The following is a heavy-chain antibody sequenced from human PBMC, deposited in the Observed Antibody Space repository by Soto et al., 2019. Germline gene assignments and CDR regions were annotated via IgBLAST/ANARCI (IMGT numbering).Heavy chain of an antibody. CDR3: ARVPPFRGGGGRAFDY. CDR2: ISYDGSNK. V-gene: IGHV3-30-3*01. CDR1: GFTFSSYA. J-gene: IGHJ4*02. Sequence: QVQLVESGGGVVQPGRSLRLSCAASGFTFSSYAMHWVRQAPGKGLEWVAVISYDGSNKYYADSVKGRFTISRDNSKKKMYMQMNRLRAEDTAVYYCARVPPFRGGGGRAFDYWGQGTLVTVSS.